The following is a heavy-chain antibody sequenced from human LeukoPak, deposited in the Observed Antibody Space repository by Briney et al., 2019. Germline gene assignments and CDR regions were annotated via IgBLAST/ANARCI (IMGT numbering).Heavy chain of an antibody. CDR3: ARGDIVVVPAALDV. Sequence: SETLSLTCTVSGGSISSYYWSWIRQPAGKGLEWIGRIYTSGSTNYNPSLKSRVTTSVDTSKNQFSLKLSSVTAADTAVYYCARGDIVVVPAALDVWGKGTTVTVSS. V-gene: IGHV4-4*07. J-gene: IGHJ6*04. D-gene: IGHD2-2*01. CDR1: GGSISSYY. CDR2: IYTSGST.